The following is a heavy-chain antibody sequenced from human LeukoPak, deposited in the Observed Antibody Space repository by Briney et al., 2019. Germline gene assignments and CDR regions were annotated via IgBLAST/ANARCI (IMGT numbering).Heavy chain of an antibody. CDR3: ARHFFPSDSGSFRTPFDY. Sequence: SETLSLTCAVSGGSISSSNWWSWVRQPPGKGLEWIGEIYHSGSTNYKPSLKSRVTISVDKSKNQFSLKLSSVTAADTAVYYCARHFFPSDSGSFRTPFDYWGQGALVTVSS. CDR1: GGSISSSNW. V-gene: IGHV4-4*02. D-gene: IGHD3-10*01. CDR2: IYHSGST. J-gene: IGHJ4*02.